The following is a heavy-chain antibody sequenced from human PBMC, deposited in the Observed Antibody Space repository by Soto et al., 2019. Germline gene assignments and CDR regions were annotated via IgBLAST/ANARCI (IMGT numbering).Heavy chain of an antibody. Sequence: GGSLRLSCAASGFTFSSYGMHWVRQAPGKGLEWVAVIWYDGSNKYYADSVKGRFTISRDNSKNTLYLQMNSLRAEDTAVYYCARARLEWLLYFDYRGQGTLVTVSS. V-gene: IGHV3-33*01. J-gene: IGHJ4*02. CDR2: IWYDGSNK. CDR1: GFTFSSYG. D-gene: IGHD3-3*01. CDR3: ARARLEWLLYFDY.